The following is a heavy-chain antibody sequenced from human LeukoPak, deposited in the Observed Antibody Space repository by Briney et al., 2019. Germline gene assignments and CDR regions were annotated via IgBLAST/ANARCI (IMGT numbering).Heavy chain of an antibody. CDR2: IIPIFGTA. CDR3: AGSGSYYYFDY. CDR1: GGTFSSYA. V-gene: IGHV1-69*05. D-gene: IGHD1-26*01. J-gene: IGHJ4*02. Sequence: SVKVSCKASGGTFSSYAISWVRQAPGQGLEWMGVIIPIFGTANYAQKFQGRVTITTDESTSTAYMELSSLRSEDTAVYYCAGSGSYYYFDYWGQGTLVTVSS.